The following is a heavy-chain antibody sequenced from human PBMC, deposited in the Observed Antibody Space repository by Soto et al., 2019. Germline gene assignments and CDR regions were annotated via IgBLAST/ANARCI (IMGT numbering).Heavy chain of an antibody. CDR3: ARDDPYSNPLYYYYYMDV. J-gene: IGHJ6*03. V-gene: IGHV3-48*01. CDR1: GFTFSSYS. Sequence: HPGGSLRLSCAASGFTFSSYSMNWVRQAPGKGLEWVSYISSSSSTIYYADSVKGRFTISRDNAKNSLYLQMNSLRAEDTAVYYCARDDPYSNPLYYYYYMDVWGKGTTVTVSS. D-gene: IGHD4-4*01. CDR2: ISSSSSTI.